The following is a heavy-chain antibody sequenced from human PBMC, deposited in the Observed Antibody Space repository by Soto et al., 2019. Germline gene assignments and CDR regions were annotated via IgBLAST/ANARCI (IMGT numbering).Heavy chain of an antibody. J-gene: IGHJ4*02. CDR2: INHSGST. CDR1: GGSFSGYY. Sequence: SETLSLTCAVYGGSFSGYYWSWIRQPPGKGLEWIGEINHSGSTNYNPSLKSRVTISVDTSKNQFSLKLGSVTAADTAVYYCARVWSSGYPKTQYYFDYWGQGTLVTVSS. V-gene: IGHV4-34*01. CDR3: ARVWSSGYPKTQYYFDY. D-gene: IGHD3-22*01.